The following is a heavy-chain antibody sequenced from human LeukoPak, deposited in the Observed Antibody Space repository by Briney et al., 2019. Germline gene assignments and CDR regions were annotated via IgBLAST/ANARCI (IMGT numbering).Heavy chain of an antibody. CDR2: ISAYNGNT. D-gene: IGHD2-2*01. V-gene: IGHV1-18*04. Sequence: ASVTVSCKASGYTFTSYGMSWVRQAPGQGLEWMGWISAYNGNTNYAEKLQGRVTMTTNPSTSTAYMELRSLRSDDTAVYYCARGGRSNIVVVPAAHTYDYWGQGTLVTVSS. CDR1: GYTFTSYG. CDR3: ARGGRSNIVVVPAAHTYDY. J-gene: IGHJ4*02.